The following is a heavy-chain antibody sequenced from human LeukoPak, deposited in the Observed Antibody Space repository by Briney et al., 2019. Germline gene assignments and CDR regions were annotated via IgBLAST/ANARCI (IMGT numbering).Heavy chain of an antibody. CDR1: GGSIRSSNW. D-gene: IGHD3-10*01. J-gene: IGHJ4*02. CDR2: IYHSGST. V-gene: IGHV4-4*02. Sequence: SGTLSLTCAVSGGSIRSSNWWSRVRQPPVKGLEWVGGIYHSGSTNYNPSLKSRATISVDKSKNQFSLKLSSVTAADTAVYYCARGGVSMVRGAQTYDYWGQGTLVTVSS. CDR3: ARGGVSMVRGAQTYDY.